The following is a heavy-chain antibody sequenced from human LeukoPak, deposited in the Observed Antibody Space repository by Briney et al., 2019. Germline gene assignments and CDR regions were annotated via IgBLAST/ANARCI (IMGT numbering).Heavy chain of an antibody. Sequence: GGSLRLSCEASGFTFSAYTMSWVRLAPGKGLEWVSAVSSRGTYTYYADSLKGRFTISRDNAKNSLSPLMSSLRAEDTAVYYCARPGGTDFDFWSGYYKWGQGTPVTVSS. V-gene: IGHV3-21*06. D-gene: IGHD3-3*01. CDR1: GFTFSAYT. J-gene: IGHJ4*02. CDR3: ARPGGTDFDFWSGYYK. CDR2: VSSRGTYT.